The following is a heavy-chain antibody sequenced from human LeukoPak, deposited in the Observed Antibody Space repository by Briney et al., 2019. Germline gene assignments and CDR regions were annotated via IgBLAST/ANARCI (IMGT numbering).Heavy chain of an antibody. CDR1: GYTFTGYY. D-gene: IGHD6-19*01. Sequence: ASVKVSCKASGYTFTGYYMHWVRQAPGQGLEWMGWINPNSGGTNYAQKFQGRVTMTRDTSISTAYMELSRLRSDDTAVYYCARDPGSGWTFDTWGQGTMVTVSS. V-gene: IGHV1-2*02. J-gene: IGHJ3*02. CDR3: ARDPGSGWTFDT. CDR2: INPNSGGT.